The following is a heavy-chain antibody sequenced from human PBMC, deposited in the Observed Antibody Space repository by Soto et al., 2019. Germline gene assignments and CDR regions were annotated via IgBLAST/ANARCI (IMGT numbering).Heavy chain of an antibody. CDR1: GFTFSDYY. CDR3: ARDSPQYSYPINWFDP. CDR2: ISSSGSAI. J-gene: IGHJ5*02. Sequence: GGSLRLSCAASGFTFSDYYMSWIRQAPGKGLEWLSYISSSGSAIYYADSVKGRFTISRDNAKNSLYLQMNSLRAEDTAVYYCARDSPQYSYPINWFDPWGQGTLVTVSS. D-gene: IGHD5-18*01. V-gene: IGHV3-11*01.